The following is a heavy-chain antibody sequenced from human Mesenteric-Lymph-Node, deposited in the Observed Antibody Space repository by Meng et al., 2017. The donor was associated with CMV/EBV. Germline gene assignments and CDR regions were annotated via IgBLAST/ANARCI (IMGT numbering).Heavy chain of an antibody. J-gene: IGHJ4*02. D-gene: IGHD2-21*01. CDR3: ARQHQDSGRGFDY. V-gene: IGHV4-61*01. CDR2: IYHNGGT. Sequence: VSGGSVSTGYYYWSWIRQPPGKGLEWIGNIYHNGGTTYNPSLKSRVTISVDTSNNQFSLNLSSVTAADTAVYYCARQHQDSGRGFDYWGQGTLVTVSS. CDR1: GGSVSTGYYY.